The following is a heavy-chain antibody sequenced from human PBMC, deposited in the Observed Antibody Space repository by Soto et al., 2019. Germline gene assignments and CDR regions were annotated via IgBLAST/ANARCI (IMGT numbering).Heavy chain of an antibody. D-gene: IGHD6-19*01. CDR3: ARDPLSRWLDRGGGDYYYYMDV. Sequence: ASVKVSCKASGYTFTSYYMHWVRQAPGQGLEWMGIINPSGGSTSYAQKFQGRVTMTRDTSTSTVYMELSSLRSEDTAVYYCARDPLSRWLDRGGGDYYYYMDVWGKGTTVTVSS. J-gene: IGHJ6*03. CDR2: INPSGGST. CDR1: GYTFTSYY. V-gene: IGHV1-46*03.